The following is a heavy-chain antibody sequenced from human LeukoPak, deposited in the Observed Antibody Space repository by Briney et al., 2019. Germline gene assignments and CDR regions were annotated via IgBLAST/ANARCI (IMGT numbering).Heavy chain of an antibody. CDR2: IYYSGST. Sequence: PSETLSLTCTVSGGSISGYFWSWIRQPPGKGLEWIGYIYYSGSTNYNPSLKSRVTISVDTSKNQFSLKLSSVTAADTAVYYCARDSYLGSYHPWGQGTLVTVSS. CDR1: GGSISGYF. CDR3: ARDSYLGSYHP. J-gene: IGHJ5*02. D-gene: IGHD1-26*01. V-gene: IGHV4-59*01.